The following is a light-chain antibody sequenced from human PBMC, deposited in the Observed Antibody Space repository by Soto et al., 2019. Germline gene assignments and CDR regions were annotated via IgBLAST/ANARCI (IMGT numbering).Light chain of an antibody. J-gene: IGLJ3*02. Sequence: QSALTQPPSASGSPGQSVTISCTGTSSDVGGYKYVSWYQQHPGKAPKLLIYEVSKRPSGVPDRFSGSKSGNTASLTVSGHQAEDEADYYCRSYAGSFPWVFGGGTKLTVL. V-gene: IGLV2-8*01. CDR2: EVS. CDR1: SSDVGGYKY. CDR3: RSYAGSFPWV.